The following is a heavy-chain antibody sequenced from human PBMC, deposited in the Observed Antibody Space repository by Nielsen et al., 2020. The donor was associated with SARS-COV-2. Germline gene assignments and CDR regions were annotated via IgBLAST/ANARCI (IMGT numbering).Heavy chain of an antibody. CDR2: INHSGST. CDR1: GGSFSGYY. D-gene: IGHD3-22*01. V-gene: IGHV4-34*01. Sequence: SQTLSLTCGVYGGSFSGYYWSWIRQPPGKGLEWIGEINHSGSTNYNPSLKSRVTISVDTSMNQFSLKLTSVTAADTAVYYCARHKGLGDSSGYLFDYWGQGTLVTVSS. J-gene: IGHJ4*02. CDR3: ARHKGLGDSSGYLFDY.